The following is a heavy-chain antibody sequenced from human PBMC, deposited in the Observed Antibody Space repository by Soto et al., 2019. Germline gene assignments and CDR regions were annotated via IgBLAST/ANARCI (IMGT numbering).Heavy chain of an antibody. CDR2: IIPIFGTA. J-gene: IGHJ6*02. CDR1: GGTFSSYA. CDR3: ASPTGGCSGGSCPYYYYGMDV. D-gene: IGHD2-15*01. Sequence: QVQLVQSGAEVKKPGSSVKVSCKASGGTFSSYAISWVRQAPGQGLEWMGGIIPIFGTANYAQKFQGRVTITADESTSTAYMELSSLRSEDTAVYYCASPTGGCSGGSCPYYYYGMDVWGQGTTVTVSS. V-gene: IGHV1-69*12.